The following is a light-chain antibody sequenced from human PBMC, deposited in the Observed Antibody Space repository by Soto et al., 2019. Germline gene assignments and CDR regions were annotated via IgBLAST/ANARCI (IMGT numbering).Light chain of an antibody. CDR3: NSQRSSGTRV. J-gene: IGLJ1*01. CDR1: SSDVGGYKH. CDR2: EVS. V-gene: IGLV2-14*01. Sequence: QSVLTQPASVSGSPGQSITISCTGTSSDVGGYKHVSWYQHHPGKAPKLMIYEVSNWPSGVSNRFSGSKSGYTASLTISGLQAEDEADYYCNSQRSSGTRVFGTGTKLTVL.